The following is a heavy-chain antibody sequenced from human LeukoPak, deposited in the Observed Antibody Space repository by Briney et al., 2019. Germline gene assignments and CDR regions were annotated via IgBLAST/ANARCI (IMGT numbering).Heavy chain of an antibody. CDR2: IYSGGST. J-gene: IGHJ4*02. V-gene: IGHV3-53*01. CDR3: ARVFHRNIS. D-gene: IGHD2/OR15-2a*01. Sequence: PGGSLRLSRAASGFTVSSNYMSCVRQAPGKGLEWVTVIYSGGSTYYADSVKGRFTISRDNSKNTLYLQMNSLRAEDTAVYYCARVFHRNISWGQGTLVTVSS. CDR1: GFTVSSNY.